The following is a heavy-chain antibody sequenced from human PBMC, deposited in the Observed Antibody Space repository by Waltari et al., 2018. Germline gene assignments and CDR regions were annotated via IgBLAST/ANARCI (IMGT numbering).Heavy chain of an antibody. CDR2: ISWNSGSI. D-gene: IGHD6-19*01. V-gene: IGHV3-9*01. Sequence: EVQLVESGGGLVQPGRSLRLSCAASGLTFDDYAMNCVRQAPGKGLEWVSGISWNSGSIGYADSVKGRFTISRDNAKNSLYLQMNSLRAEDTALYYWAKVPARGYSSGWRYFDYWGQRTLVTVSS. CDR3: AKVPARGYSSGWRYFDY. CDR1: GLTFDDYA. J-gene: IGHJ4*02.